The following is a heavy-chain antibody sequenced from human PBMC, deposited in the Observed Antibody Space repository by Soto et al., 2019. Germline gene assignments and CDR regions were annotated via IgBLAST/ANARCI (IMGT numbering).Heavy chain of an antibody. Sequence: SETLSLTCAVYGGSFSGCYWSWIRQPPGKGLEWIGEINHSGSTNYNPSLKSRVTISVDTSKNQFSLKLSSVTAADTAVYYCARGLSASGAAGSHFDYWGQGTLVTVYS. J-gene: IGHJ4*02. CDR2: INHSGST. CDR1: GGSFSGCY. V-gene: IGHV4-34*01. CDR3: ARGLSASGAAGSHFDY. D-gene: IGHD6-13*01.